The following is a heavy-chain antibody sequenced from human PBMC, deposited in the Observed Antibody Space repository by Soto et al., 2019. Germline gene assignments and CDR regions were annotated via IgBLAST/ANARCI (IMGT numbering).Heavy chain of an antibody. CDR3: ARDPCSTSCYTDAFDI. CDR2: MNPNSGNT. CDR1: GYTFTSYD. Sequence: QVQLVQSGAEVKKPGASVKVSCKASGYTFTSYDINWVRQATGQGLEWMGWMNPNSGNTGYAQKFQGRVTMTRNTSISTAYMELSSLRSEDTAVYYCARDPCSTSCYTDAFDIWGQGTMVTVSS. J-gene: IGHJ3*02. D-gene: IGHD2-2*02. V-gene: IGHV1-8*01.